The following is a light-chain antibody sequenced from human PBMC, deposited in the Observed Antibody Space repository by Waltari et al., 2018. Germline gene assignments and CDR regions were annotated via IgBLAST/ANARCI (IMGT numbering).Light chain of an antibody. CDR3: QQYNSHSLRT. Sequence: EIQMTQSPSTLSASVVDRVPLTCRALNSISNSLAWYQQKPGKTPKLLIYKASTLESVDPPRCSSGGSGRECILMIRSLQAADFVTYYCQQYNSHSLRTFGGGTKVEIK. J-gene: IGKJ4*01. V-gene: IGKV1-5*03. CDR1: NSISNS. CDR2: KAS.